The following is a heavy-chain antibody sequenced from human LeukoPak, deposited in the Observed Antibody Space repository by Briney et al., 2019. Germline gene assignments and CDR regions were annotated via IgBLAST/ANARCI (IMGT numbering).Heavy chain of an antibody. CDR1: GFTFSSYS. CDR3: AKGSAESYYTNAFDI. V-gene: IGHV3-9*01. D-gene: IGHD1-26*01. CDR2: ISWNSGSI. J-gene: IGHJ3*02. Sequence: GGSLRLSCAASGFTFSSYSMNWVRQAPGKGLEWVSGISWNSGSIGYADSVKGRFTISRDNAKNSLYLQMNSLRAEDTALYYCAKGSAESYYTNAFDIWGQGTMVTVSS.